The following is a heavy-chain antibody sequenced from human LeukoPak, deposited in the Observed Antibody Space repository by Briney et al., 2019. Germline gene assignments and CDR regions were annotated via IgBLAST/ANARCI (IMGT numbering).Heavy chain of an antibody. CDR2: INPNSGGT. V-gene: IGHV1-2*02. Sequence: ASVKVSCKASGYTFNGHYLHWVRQAPGQGLEWMGWINPNSGGTNYAQNFQGRVTMTRDTSISTAYMELSRLRSDDTAVYYCARWMTTVITPDYWGQGTLVTVSS. D-gene: IGHD4-11*01. CDR3: ARWMTTVITPDY. J-gene: IGHJ4*02. CDR1: GYTFNGHY.